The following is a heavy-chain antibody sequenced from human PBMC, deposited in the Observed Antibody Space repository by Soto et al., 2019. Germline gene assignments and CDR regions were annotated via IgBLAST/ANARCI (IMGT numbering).Heavy chain of an antibody. CDR2: IFPGDSDT. Sequence: PGESLKISCKGSGYDFTSHWIAWVRQMPGRGLEWMGIIFPGDSDTRYSPSFQGQVTISADKSISTAYLQWSTLKASDSAICYCARPLCVAGRCYFYFALVVWGQGTTVTVSS. V-gene: IGHV5-51*01. CDR3: ARPLCVAGRCYFYFALVV. J-gene: IGHJ6*02. D-gene: IGHD3-10*02. CDR1: GYDFTSHW.